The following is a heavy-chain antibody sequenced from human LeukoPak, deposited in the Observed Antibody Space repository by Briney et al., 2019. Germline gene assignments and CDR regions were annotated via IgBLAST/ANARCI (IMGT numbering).Heavy chain of an antibody. CDR3: ARGRYYYDSSGYYHDAFDI. Sequence: GSSVKVSCKASGITFSSYAISWVRQAPGQGLEWIGGIITIFGTANYAQKFQGRVTITADESTSTAYMELSSLRSEDTAVYYCARGRYYYDSSGYYHDAFDIWGQGTMVTVSS. V-gene: IGHV1-69*01. D-gene: IGHD3-22*01. CDR1: GITFSSYA. J-gene: IGHJ3*02. CDR2: IITIFGTA.